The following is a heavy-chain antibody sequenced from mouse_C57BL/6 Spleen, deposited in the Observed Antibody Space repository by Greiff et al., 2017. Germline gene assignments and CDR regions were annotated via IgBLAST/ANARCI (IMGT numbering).Heavy chain of an antibody. CDR2: IRNKANGYTT. J-gene: IGHJ2*01. Sequence: EVQGVESGGGLVQPGGSLSLSCAASGFTFTDYYMSWVRQPPGKALEWLGFIRNKANGYTTEYSASVKGRFTISRDNSQSILYLQMNALRAEDSATYYCARYVGTTVVADYWGQGTTLTVSS. CDR3: ARYVGTTVVADY. D-gene: IGHD1-1*01. V-gene: IGHV7-3*01. CDR1: GFTFTDYY.